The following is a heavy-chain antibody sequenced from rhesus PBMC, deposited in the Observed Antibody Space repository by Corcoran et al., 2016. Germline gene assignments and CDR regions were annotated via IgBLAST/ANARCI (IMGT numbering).Heavy chain of an antibody. CDR1: GGSISSNY. Sequence: QLQLQESGPGLVKPSETLSLTCAVSGGSISSNYWSWIRQPPGQGLEWIGRISGSGGSTDYNPSLKSRVTISTETAKNQCSLKLSSVTAADTAVYYCARDSRGPRYWGQGVLVTVSS. CDR2: ISGSGGST. J-gene: IGHJ4*01. V-gene: IGHV4-173*01. CDR3: ARDSRGPRY.